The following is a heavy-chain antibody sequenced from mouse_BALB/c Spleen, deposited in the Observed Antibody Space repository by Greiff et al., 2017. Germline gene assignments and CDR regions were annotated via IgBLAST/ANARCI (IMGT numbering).Heavy chain of an antibody. CDR1: GYSITSDYA. V-gene: IGHV3-2*02. CDR2: ISYSGST. J-gene: IGHJ4*01. CDR3: ARESYGNYAMDY. Sequence: EVMLVESGPGLVKPSQSLSLTCTVTGYSITSDYAWNWIRQFPGNKLEWMGYISYSGSTSYNPSLKSRISITRDTSKNQFFLQLNSVTTEDTATYYCARESYGNYAMDYWGQGTSVTVSS. D-gene: IGHD2-1*01.